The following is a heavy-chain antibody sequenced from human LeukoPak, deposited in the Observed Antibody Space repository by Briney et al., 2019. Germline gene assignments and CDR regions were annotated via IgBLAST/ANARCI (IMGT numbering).Heavy chain of an antibody. CDR3: AKGDTTVEKYYYYGMDV. Sequence: GGSLRLSCAASGFTFSSYGMHWVRQAPGKGLEWVAVISYDGSNEYNADSVKGRFTISRDNSKNTLYLQMNSLRTEDTAVYYCAKGDTTVEKYYYYGMDVWGQGTTVTVSS. CDR1: GFTFSSYG. CDR2: ISYDGSNE. D-gene: IGHD5-18*01. V-gene: IGHV3-30*18. J-gene: IGHJ6*02.